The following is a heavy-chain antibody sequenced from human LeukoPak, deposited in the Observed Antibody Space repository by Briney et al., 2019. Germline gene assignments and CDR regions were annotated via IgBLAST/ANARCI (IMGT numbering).Heavy chain of an antibody. D-gene: IGHD3-22*01. Sequence: PGGSLRLSCAASGFTFSSYWMYWVRQAPGKGLVWVSRINSDGSKTNYADSVKGRFTISRDNAKNSLYLQMNSLRAEDTAVYYCARANYYDISGYDYWGQGTLVTVSS. J-gene: IGHJ4*02. CDR3: ARANYYDISGYDY. CDR1: GFTFSSYW. V-gene: IGHV3-74*01. CDR2: INSDGSKT.